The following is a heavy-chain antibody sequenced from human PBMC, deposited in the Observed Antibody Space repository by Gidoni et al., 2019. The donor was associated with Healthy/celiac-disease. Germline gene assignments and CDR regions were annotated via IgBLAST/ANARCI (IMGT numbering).Heavy chain of an antibody. J-gene: IGHJ4*02. CDR1: GFTFSSYG. CDR2: ISYDGSNK. Sequence: QVQLVESGGGVVQPGRSLRLSCAASGFTFSSYGMHWVRQAPGKGLEWVAVISYDGSNKYYADSVKGRFTISRDNSKNTLYLQMNSLRAEDTAVYYCAKVNLLWFGELFAPFDYWGQGTLVTASS. V-gene: IGHV3-30*18. D-gene: IGHD3-10*01. CDR3: AKVNLLWFGELFAPFDY.